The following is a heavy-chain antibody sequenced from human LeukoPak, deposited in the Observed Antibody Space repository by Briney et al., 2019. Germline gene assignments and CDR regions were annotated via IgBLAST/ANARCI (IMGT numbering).Heavy chain of an antibody. CDR3: ARDREQQLDFDY. V-gene: IGHV3-21*01. CDR1: GFTFSGYS. D-gene: IGHD6-13*01. J-gene: IGHJ4*02. CDR2: ISSSSSYI. Sequence: GGSLRLSCAASGFTFSGYSMNWVRQAPGKGLEWVSSISSSSSYIYYADSVKGRFTISRDNAKNSLYLQMNSLRAEDTAVYYYARDREQQLDFDYWGQGTLVTVSS.